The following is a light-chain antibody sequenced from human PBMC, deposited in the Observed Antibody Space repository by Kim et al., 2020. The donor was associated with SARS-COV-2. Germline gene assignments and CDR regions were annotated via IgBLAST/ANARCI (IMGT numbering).Light chain of an antibody. CDR2: QDS. CDR3: QAWDSSTVV. Sequence: SVSPGQTASIPCSGDKLGDKYACWYQQKPGQSPVLVIYQDSKRPPGIPERFSGSNSGNTATLTISGTQAMDEADYYCQAWDSSTVVFGGGTQLTVL. V-gene: IGLV3-1*01. J-gene: IGLJ2*01. CDR1: KLGDKY.